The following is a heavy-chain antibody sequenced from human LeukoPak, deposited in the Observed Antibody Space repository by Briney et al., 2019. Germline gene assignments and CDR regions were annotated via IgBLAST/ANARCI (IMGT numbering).Heavy chain of an antibody. Sequence: SETLSLTCAVYGGSFSGYYWSWIRQPPGKGLEWIGEINHSGSTNYNPSLKNRVTISVDTSKNQFSLKLRSMTAADTAVYYCARHGNDYSNYKNGNWFDPWGQGTLVTVSS. CDR2: INHSGST. V-gene: IGHV4-34*01. CDR3: ARHGNDYSNYKNGNWFDP. J-gene: IGHJ5*02. D-gene: IGHD4-11*01. CDR1: GGSFSGYY.